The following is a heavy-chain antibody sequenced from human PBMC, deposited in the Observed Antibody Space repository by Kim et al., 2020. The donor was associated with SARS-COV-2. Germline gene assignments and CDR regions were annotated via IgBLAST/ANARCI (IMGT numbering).Heavy chain of an antibody. CDR1: GFTFSSYA. CDR3: AKGSLNYDFWSGRTTKNWFDP. CDR2: ISGSGGST. V-gene: IGHV3-23*01. Sequence: GSLRLSCAASGFTFSSYAMSWVRQAPGKGLEWVSAISGSGGSTYYADSVKGRFTISRDNSKNTLYLQMNSLRAEDTAVYYCAKGSLNYDFWSGRTTKNWFDPWGQGTLVTVSS. J-gene: IGHJ5*02. D-gene: IGHD3-3*01.